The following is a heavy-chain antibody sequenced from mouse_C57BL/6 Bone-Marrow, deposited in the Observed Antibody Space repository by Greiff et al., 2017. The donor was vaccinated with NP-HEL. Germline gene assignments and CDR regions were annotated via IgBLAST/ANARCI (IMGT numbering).Heavy chain of an antibody. CDR3: TNYYGSSYDAMDY. D-gene: IGHD1-1*01. CDR2: IDPETGGT. Sequence: VKLMESGAELVRPGASVTLSCKASGYTFTDYEMHWVKQTPVHGLEWIGAIDPETGGTAYNQKFKGKAILTADKSSSTAYMELRSLTSEDSAVYYCTNYYGSSYDAMDYWGQGTSVTVSS. V-gene: IGHV1-15*01. J-gene: IGHJ4*01. CDR1: GYTFTDYE.